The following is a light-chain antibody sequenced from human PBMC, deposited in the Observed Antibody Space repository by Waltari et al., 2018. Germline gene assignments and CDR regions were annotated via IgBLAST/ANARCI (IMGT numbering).Light chain of an antibody. CDR1: QNIDSW. CDR3: QQYKTYLRP. Sequence: DIQMTQSPATLSSSVGDRVPITCRASQNIDSWLAWYQQKPGKAPKLLIYKASTLEAGVPSRFSGSGSGTEFTLTISSLQPDDSATYYCQQYKTYLRPFGQGTKLEIK. CDR2: KAS. V-gene: IGKV1-5*03. J-gene: IGKJ2*01.